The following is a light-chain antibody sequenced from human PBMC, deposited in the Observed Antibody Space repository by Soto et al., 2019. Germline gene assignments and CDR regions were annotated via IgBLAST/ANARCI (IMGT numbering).Light chain of an antibody. CDR2: GAS. CDR3: QQFNAWPRT. CDR1: QSISSN. Sequence: EIVMTQFPATLSVSPGERVTLSCRASQSISSNLAWYQQKPGLAPRLLIYGASTRATGIPARFSGSGSGTEFTLTIRILQSEDFAVYYCQQFNAWPRTFGQGTKVEIK. J-gene: IGKJ1*01. V-gene: IGKV3-15*01.